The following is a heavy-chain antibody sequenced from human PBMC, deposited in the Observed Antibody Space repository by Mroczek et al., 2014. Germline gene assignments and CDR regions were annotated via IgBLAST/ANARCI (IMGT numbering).Heavy chain of an antibody. CDR1: GYTFTGYY. J-gene: IGHJ4*02. CDR2: INPNSGGT. CDR3: ARDPRGATKMRYFDY. V-gene: IGHV1-2*02. Sequence: QVQLQQSGAEVKKPGASVKVSCKASGYTFTGYYMHWVRQAPGQGLEWMGWINPNSGGTNYAQKFQGRVTMTRDTSISTAYMELSRLRSDDTAVYYCARDPRGATKMRYFDYWGQGTLVTVSS. D-gene: IGHD1-26*01.